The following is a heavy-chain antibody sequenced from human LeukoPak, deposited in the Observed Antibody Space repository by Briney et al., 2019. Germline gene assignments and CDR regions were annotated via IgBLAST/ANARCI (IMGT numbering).Heavy chain of an antibody. D-gene: IGHD6-19*01. Sequence: PGGSLRLSCAASGFTFSSYSMNWVRQAPGKGLEWVSSISSSSSYIYYADSVKGRFTISRDNAKNSLYLQMNSLRAEDTAVHYCARDQSSGWYYFDYWGQGTLVTVSS. V-gene: IGHV3-21*01. J-gene: IGHJ4*02. CDR3: ARDQSSGWYYFDY. CDR1: GFTFSSYS. CDR2: ISSSSSYI.